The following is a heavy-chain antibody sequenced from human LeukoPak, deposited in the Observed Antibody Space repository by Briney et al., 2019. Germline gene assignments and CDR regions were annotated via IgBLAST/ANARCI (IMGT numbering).Heavy chain of an antibody. CDR3: ARDLRRDVYNRDWYLDL. D-gene: IGHD5-24*01. CDR1: GYTFPSYS. Sequence: GSVKVSCKASGYTFPSYSMHWVRQAPGQGLEWMGIINPSGGSTSYTQKFQGRVTMTRDTSTSTVYMDLSSLRSEDTAVYYCARDLRRDVYNRDWYLDLWGRGTLVTVSS. J-gene: IGHJ2*01. CDR2: INPSGGST. V-gene: IGHV1-46*01.